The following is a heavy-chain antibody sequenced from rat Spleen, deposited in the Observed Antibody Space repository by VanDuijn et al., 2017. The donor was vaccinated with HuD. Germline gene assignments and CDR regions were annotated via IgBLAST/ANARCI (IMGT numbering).Heavy chain of an antibody. CDR1: GFIFSKYD. V-gene: IGHV5S14*01. Sequence: EVHLVESGGGLVQPGRSLKLSCAASGFIFSKYDMVWVRQTPTKGLEWVASISTGGGNTYYRDSVKGRFTISRENAKDILYLQMDSLRSEDTATYYCARDPSNYGGYRFDYWGQGTLVTVSS. CDR2: ISTGGGNT. CDR3: ARDPSNYGGYRFDY. J-gene: IGHJ3*01. D-gene: IGHD1-11*01.